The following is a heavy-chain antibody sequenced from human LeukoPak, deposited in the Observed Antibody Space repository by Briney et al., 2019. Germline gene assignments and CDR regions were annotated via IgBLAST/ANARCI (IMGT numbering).Heavy chain of an antibody. CDR1: GFTFIDYD. Sequence: GGSLRLSCAAPGFTFIDYDMHWVRQVIGKGLEWVSAIGIRGDTHYSGSGKGRFTISRENAESSLYLQMNSLRAEDTAVYYCARGGIQVSGIDEFDYWGQGPLVTVSS. CDR3: ARGGIQVSGIDEFDY. CDR2: IGIRGDT. V-gene: IGHV3-13*01. J-gene: IGHJ4*02. D-gene: IGHD5-18*01.